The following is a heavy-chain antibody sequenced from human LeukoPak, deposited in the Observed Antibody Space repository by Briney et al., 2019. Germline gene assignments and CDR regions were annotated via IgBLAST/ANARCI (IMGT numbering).Heavy chain of an antibody. V-gene: IGHV4-61*02. D-gene: IGHD3-10*01. Sequence: SETLSLTCTVSGASISSGSYYWSWIRQPAGKGLEWIGRIYTSGSTNYNPSLKSRVTISVDTSKNQFSLKLSSVTAADTAVYYCARLISAGPEDYFDYWGQGTLVTVSS. CDR2: IYTSGST. CDR1: GASISSGSYY. CDR3: ARLISAGPEDYFDY. J-gene: IGHJ4*02.